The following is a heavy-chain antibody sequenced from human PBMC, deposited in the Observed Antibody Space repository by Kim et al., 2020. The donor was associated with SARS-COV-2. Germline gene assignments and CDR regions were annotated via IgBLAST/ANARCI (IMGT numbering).Heavy chain of an antibody. CDR2: INHSGST. CDR3: ARGGVNYYDSRVRLDV. D-gene: IGHD3-22*01. V-gene: IGHV4-34*01. Sequence: SETLSLTCAVYGGSFSGYYWSWIRQPPGKGLEWIGEINHSGSTNYNPPLKSRVTISVDTSKNQFSLKLSSVTAADTVVYYCARGGVNYYDSRVRLDVWGQGTTVTVSS. CDR1: GGSFSGYY. J-gene: IGHJ6*02.